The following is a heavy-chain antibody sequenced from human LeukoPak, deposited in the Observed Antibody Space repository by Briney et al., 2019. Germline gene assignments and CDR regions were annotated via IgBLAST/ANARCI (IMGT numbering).Heavy chain of an antibody. CDR2: IKSDGST. V-gene: IGHV3-74*01. Sequence: GGSLRLSCAASGFTFSSYWVHWVRQTPGKGLMWVARIKSDGSTIYADSVQGRFTISRDNAKNTVYLQMNSLRVDDTAIYYCTRAITYFYGSVTYDWFDSWGQGTRVTVSS. CDR3: TRAITYFYGSVTYDWFDS. J-gene: IGHJ5*01. CDR1: GFTFSSYW. D-gene: IGHD3-10*01.